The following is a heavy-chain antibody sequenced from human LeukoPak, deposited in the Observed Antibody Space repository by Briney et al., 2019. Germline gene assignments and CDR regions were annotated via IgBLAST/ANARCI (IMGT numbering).Heavy chain of an antibody. CDR1: GFTVSSNY. V-gene: IGHV3-53*05. CDR3: AKDLRGDGYSEPPFDY. D-gene: IGHD5-24*01. Sequence: GGSLRLSCAASGFTVSSNYMSWVRQAPGKGLEWVSVIYSGGSTYYADSVEGRFTISRDNAKNTLYLQMNSLRAEDTAVYYCAKDLRGDGYSEPPFDYWGQGTLVTVSS. J-gene: IGHJ4*02. CDR2: IYSGGST.